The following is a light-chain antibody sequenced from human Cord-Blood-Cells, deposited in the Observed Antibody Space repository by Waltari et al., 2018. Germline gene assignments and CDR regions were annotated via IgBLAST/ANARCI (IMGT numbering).Light chain of an antibody. Sequence: GLTQSQATLSWSPGERATLSCRASQSVSSYLAWYQQKPGQAPRLLIYDASNRATGIPARFSGSGSGTDFTLTISSLEPEDFAVYYCQQRSNWPRTFGQGTKVEIK. V-gene: IGKV3-11*01. CDR2: DAS. J-gene: IGKJ1*01. CDR1: QSVSSY. CDR3: QQRSNWPRT.